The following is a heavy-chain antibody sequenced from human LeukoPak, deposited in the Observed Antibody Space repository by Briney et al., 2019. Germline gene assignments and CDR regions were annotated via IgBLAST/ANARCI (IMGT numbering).Heavy chain of an antibody. Sequence: PGGSLRLSCATSGFTFSRYWMSWVRQAPGKGLEWVGNIKKDGSEKYYVDSVKGRFTISRDNVQNSMYLQMNSLRAEDTAVYYCVRDPLEGSSWYYYAMDVWGQGTTVIVSS. D-gene: IGHD6-13*01. V-gene: IGHV3-7*04. CDR2: IKKDGSEK. CDR3: VRDPLEGSSWYYYAMDV. CDR1: GFTFSRYW. J-gene: IGHJ6*02.